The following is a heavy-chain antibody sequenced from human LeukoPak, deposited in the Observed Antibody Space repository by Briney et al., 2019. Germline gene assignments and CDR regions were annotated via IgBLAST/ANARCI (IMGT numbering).Heavy chain of an antibody. CDR1: GGSFSGYY. Sequence: PSETLSLTCAVYGGSFSGYYWSWIRQPPGKGLEWIGEINHSGSTNYNPSLKSRVTISVDTSKNQFSLKLSSVTAADTAVYYCARYYGGTSFYFDYWGQGTLVIVSS. D-gene: IGHD4-17*01. CDR3: ARYYGGTSFYFDY. J-gene: IGHJ4*02. V-gene: IGHV4-34*01. CDR2: INHSGST.